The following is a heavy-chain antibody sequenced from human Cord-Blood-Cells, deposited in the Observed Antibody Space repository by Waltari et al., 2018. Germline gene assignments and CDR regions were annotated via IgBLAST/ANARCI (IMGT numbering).Heavy chain of an antibody. CDR1: GFTFSSYW. J-gene: IGHJ5*02. CDR2: INSDGSRT. D-gene: IGHD3-10*01. V-gene: IGHV3-74*01. CDR3: ARDLYGSGSYNWFDP. Sequence: EVQLVESGGGLVQPGGSLRLSCAASGFTFSSYWMHWVRQAPGKGLGGVSRINSDGSRTSYADSVKGRFTISRDNAKNTLYLQMNRLRAEDTAVYYCARDLYGSGSYNWFDPWGQGTLVTVSS.